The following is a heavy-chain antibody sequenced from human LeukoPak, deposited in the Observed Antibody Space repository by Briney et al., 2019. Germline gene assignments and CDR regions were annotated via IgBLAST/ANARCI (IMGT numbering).Heavy chain of an antibody. CDR1: GGSISSGGYY. D-gene: IGHD1-26*01. V-gene: IGHV4-30-2*01. CDR3: ARRGSGSYHY. CDR2: IYHSGST. J-gene: IGHJ4*02. Sequence: SETLSLTCTVSGGSISSGGYYWSWIRQPPGKGLEWIGYIYHSGSTYYNPSLKSRVTISVDTSKNQFSLKLSSVTAADTAVYYCARRGSGSYHYWGQGTLVTVSS.